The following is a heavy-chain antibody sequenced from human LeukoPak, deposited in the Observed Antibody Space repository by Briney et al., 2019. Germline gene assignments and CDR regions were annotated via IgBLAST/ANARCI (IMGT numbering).Heavy chain of an antibody. V-gene: IGHV3-21*01. CDR1: GFTFSSYS. CDR3: ARENGSGKDY. CDR2: ISSSSSYI. Sequence: SGGSLRLSCAASGFTFSSYSMNWVRQAPGKGLEWVSSISSSSSYIYYADSVKGRFTIPRDNAKNSLYLQMNSLRAEDTAVYYCARENGSGKDYWGQGTLVTVSS. D-gene: IGHD3-10*01. J-gene: IGHJ4*02.